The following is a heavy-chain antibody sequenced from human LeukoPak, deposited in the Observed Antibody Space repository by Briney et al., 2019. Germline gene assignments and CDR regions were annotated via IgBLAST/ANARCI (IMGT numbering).Heavy chain of an antibody. V-gene: IGHV1-69*05. CDR1: GGPFSSYA. D-gene: IGHD3-3*01. CDR3: AREHIFYDFWSGYYLAYMDV. J-gene: IGHJ6*03. Sequence: GSSVKISCKASGGPFSSYAIRWVRQAPGQGLEWMGGIIPIFGTANYAQKFQGRVTITTDESTSTAYMELSSLRSEDTAVYYCAREHIFYDFWSGYYLAYMDVWGKGTTVTVSS. CDR2: IIPIFGTA.